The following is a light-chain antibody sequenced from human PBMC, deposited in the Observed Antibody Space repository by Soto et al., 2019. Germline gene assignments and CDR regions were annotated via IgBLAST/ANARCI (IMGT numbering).Light chain of an antibody. Sequence: QSFLTQPPSASGSPGQSVTISCTGNSNDVGHSSFISWYQQHPGKGPKLIIYEVSKRPSGVPDRFSGSKSGNTASLSVSGLQDEDEADYFCNAQADNGKHVFGTGTKVTVL. CDR2: EVS. CDR1: SNDVGHSSF. J-gene: IGLJ1*01. V-gene: IGLV2-8*01. CDR3: NAQADNGKHV.